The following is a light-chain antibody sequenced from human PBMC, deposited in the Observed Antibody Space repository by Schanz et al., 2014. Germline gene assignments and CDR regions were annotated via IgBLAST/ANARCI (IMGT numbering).Light chain of an antibody. CDR2: DVS. CDR1: SSDVGGYNY. V-gene: IGLV2-14*03. CDR3: TSYTTSSTWV. Sequence: QSALTQPASVSGSPGQSITISCTGTSSDVGGYNYVSWYQHHPGKAPKLMIHDVSNRPSGVSNRFSGSKSGNTASLTISGLQAEDEADYYCTSYTTSSTWVFGGGTKLTVL. J-gene: IGLJ3*02.